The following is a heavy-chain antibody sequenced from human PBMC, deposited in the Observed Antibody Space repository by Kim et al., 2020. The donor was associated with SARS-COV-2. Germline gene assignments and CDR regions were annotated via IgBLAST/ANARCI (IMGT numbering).Heavy chain of an antibody. Sequence: SETLSLTCTVSGGSFTSFSSYWGWIRQPPGKGLEWIGTIYHSGRTYYNASLKSRVTISVDTSKNQFSLKLSSVTAADTAVYYCARVTLLRGVIPSFFDF. J-gene: IGHJ4*01. V-gene: IGHV4-39*07. CDR1: GGSFTSFSSY. CDR2: IYHSGRT. D-gene: IGHD3-10*01. CDR3: ARVTLLRGVIPSFFDF.